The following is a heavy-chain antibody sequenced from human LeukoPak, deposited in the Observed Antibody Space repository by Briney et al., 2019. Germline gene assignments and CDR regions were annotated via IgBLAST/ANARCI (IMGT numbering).Heavy chain of an antibody. D-gene: IGHD3-22*01. V-gene: IGHV1-2*02. Sequence: ASVKVSCKASGYTFTSYGISWVRQAPGQGLEWMGWINPNSGGTNYAQKFQGRVTMTRDTSISTAYMELSRLRSDDTAVYYCARVYYYDSSSDAFDIWGQGTMVTVSS. CDR1: GYTFTSYG. CDR3: ARVYYYDSSSDAFDI. J-gene: IGHJ3*02. CDR2: INPNSGGT.